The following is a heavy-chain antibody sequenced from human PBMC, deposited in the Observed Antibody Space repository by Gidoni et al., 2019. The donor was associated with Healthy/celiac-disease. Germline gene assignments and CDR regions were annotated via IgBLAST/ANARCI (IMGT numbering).Heavy chain of an antibody. CDR3: ARAPNSGGDGMDV. D-gene: IGHD3-10*01. V-gene: IGHV3-48*01. CDR1: VFTFSSYS. CDR2: ISSSSSTI. Sequence: EVQLVESGGGLVQPGGSLRLSCAASVFTFSSYSMHWVRKAPGKGLEWVSYISSSSSTIYYADSGNGRFTISRDNAKNSLYLQMNSLRAEDTAVYYCARAPNSGGDGMDVWGQGTTVTVSS. J-gene: IGHJ6*02.